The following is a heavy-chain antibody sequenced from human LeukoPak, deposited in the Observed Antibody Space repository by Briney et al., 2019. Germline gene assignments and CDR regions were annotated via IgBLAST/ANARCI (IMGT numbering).Heavy chain of an antibody. CDR3: AKRTGDFWSGYLTFGP. D-gene: IGHD3-3*01. CDR1: EFTFSSYA. J-gene: IGHJ5*02. V-gene: IGHV3-23*01. Sequence: PGGSLRLSCAASEFTFSSYAMSWVRQAPGKGLEWVSAISGTGGSTYYADSVKGRFTISRDNSRNTLYLQMNSLRAEDTAVYYCAKRTGDFWSGYLTFGPWGQGTLVTVSS. CDR2: ISGTGGST.